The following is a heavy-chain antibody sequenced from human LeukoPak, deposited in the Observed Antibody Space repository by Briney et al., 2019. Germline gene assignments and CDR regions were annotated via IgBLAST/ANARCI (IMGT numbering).Heavy chain of an antibody. D-gene: IGHD3-9*01. CDR3: AKGGLRYFDWLLPPDAFDI. V-gene: IGHV3-23*01. Sequence: GGSLRLSCAASGFTFSSYGMSWVRQAPGKGLEWVSAISGSGGSTYYADSVKGRFTISRDNSKNTLYLQMNSLRAEDTAVYYCAKGGLRYFDWLLPPDAFDIWGQGTMVTVSS. J-gene: IGHJ3*02. CDR2: ISGSGGST. CDR1: GFTFSSYG.